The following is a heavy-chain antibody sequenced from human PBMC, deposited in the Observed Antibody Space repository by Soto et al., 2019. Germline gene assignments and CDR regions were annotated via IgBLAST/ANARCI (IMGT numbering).Heavy chain of an antibody. Sequence: SETLSLTCAVSGGSISSGGYSWSWIRQPPGKGLEWIGYIYHSGSTYYNPSLKSRVTISVDRSKNQFSLKLSSVTAADTAVYYCARRSDRMYYFDYCGQGTLVTVSS. J-gene: IGHJ4*02. CDR2: IYHSGST. V-gene: IGHV4-30-2*01. CDR3: ARRSDRMYYFDY. D-gene: IGHD2-15*01. CDR1: GGSISSGGYS.